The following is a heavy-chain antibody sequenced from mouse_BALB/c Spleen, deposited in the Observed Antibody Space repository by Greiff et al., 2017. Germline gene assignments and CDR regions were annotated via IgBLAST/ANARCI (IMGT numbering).Heavy chain of an antibody. J-gene: IGHJ4*01. CDR2: IWGDGST. Sequence: VQLVESGPGLVAPSQSLSITCTVSGFSLTGYGVNWVRQPPGKGLEWLGMIWGDGSTDYNSALKSRLSISKDNSKSQVFLKMNSLQTDDTARYYCARETPFTTVVATDAMDYWGQGTSVTVSS. V-gene: IGHV2-6-7*01. CDR3: ARETPFTTVVATDAMDY. D-gene: IGHD1-1*01. CDR1: GFSLTGYG.